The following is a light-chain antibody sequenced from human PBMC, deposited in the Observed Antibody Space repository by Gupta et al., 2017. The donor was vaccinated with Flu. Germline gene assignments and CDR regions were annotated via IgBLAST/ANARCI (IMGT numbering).Light chain of an antibody. V-gene: IGLV3-21*02. CDR1: NIGTQN. Sequence: SYVLTHPPSGSVAPGETATITGERNNIGTQNVHWYQQKPGQAPVLVVYDDSDRPSGIPDRISGSNSGNTANLTISRVEAGDEADYYCQVWDSSSDHPYVFGTGTRVTVL. CDR2: DDS. CDR3: QVWDSSSDHPYV. J-gene: IGLJ1*01.